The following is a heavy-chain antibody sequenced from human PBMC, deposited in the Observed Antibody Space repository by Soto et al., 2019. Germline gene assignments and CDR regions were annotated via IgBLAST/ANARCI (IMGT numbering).Heavy chain of an antibody. CDR3: ARLKRDGYNYSPLYY. CDR1: GYSFTSYW. V-gene: IGHV5-51*01. J-gene: IGHJ4*02. D-gene: IGHD5-12*01. Sequence: GESLKISCKGSGYSFTSYWIGWVRQMPGKGLEWMGIIYPGDSDTRYSPSFQGQVTISADKSISTAYLQWSSLKASDTAMYYCARLKRDGYNYSPLYYWGQGTLVTAPQ. CDR2: IYPGDSDT.